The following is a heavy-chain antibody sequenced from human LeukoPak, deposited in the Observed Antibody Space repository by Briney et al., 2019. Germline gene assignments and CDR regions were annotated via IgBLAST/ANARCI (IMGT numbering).Heavy chain of an antibody. V-gene: IGHV5-51*01. D-gene: IGHD1-26*01. Sequence: GESLKISCKGSGYSFTSSWIGWVRQMPGKGLEWMGIIYPGDSDTRYSPSFQGQVTVAADKSVSTAYLQWSSLKASDTAMYYCAIYSDTYYFDHWGQGTLVTVSS. CDR3: AIYSDTYYFDH. CDR2: IYPGDSDT. CDR1: GYSFTSSW. J-gene: IGHJ4*02.